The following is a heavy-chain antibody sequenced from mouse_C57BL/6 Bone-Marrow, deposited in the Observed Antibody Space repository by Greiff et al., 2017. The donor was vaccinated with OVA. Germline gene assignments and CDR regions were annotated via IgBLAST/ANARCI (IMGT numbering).Heavy chain of an antibody. Sequence: EVKLVESGAELVKPGASVKLSCTASGFNIKDYYMHWVKQRTEQGLEWIGRIDPEDGETKYDPKFQGKATITADTSSNTAYLQLSSLTSEDTAVYYCARGSSGYYAMDYWGQGTSVTVSS. J-gene: IGHJ4*01. CDR3: ARGSSGYYAMDY. D-gene: IGHD3-2*02. CDR1: GFNIKDYY. V-gene: IGHV14-2*01. CDR2: IDPEDGET.